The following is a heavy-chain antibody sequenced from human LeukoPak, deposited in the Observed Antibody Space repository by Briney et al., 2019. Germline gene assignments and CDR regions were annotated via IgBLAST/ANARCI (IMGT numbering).Heavy chain of an antibody. CDR1: GGSISSYY. D-gene: IGHD1-26*01. J-gene: IGHJ4*02. CDR3: ARHNKWELLNFDY. CDR2: IYSTGST. V-gene: IGHV4-4*07. Sequence: SETLSLTCTVSGGSISSYYWSWIRQPAGKGLEWIGRIYSTGSTNYNPSLKSRVTISVDTSKNQFSLKLSSVTAADTAVYYCARHNKWELLNFDYWGQGTLVTVSS.